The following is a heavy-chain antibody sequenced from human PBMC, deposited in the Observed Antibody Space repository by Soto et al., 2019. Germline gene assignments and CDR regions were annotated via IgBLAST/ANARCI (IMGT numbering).Heavy chain of an antibody. CDR3: AGLTGYYDRKYFDY. CDR2: IIPIFGTA. Sequence: QVQLVQSGAEVKKPGSSVKVSCQASGGTFSSYAISWVRQAPGQGLEWMGGIIPIFGTANYAQKFQGRVTITADESTSTAYMELSSLRSEDTAVYYCAGLTGYYDRKYFDYWGQGTLVTVSS. V-gene: IGHV1-69*01. J-gene: IGHJ4*02. CDR1: GGTFSSYA. D-gene: IGHD3-9*01.